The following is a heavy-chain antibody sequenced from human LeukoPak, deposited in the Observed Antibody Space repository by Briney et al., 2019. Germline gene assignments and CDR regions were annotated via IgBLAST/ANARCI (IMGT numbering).Heavy chain of an antibody. CDR2: ISWNSGSI. J-gene: IGHJ4*02. D-gene: IGHD3-22*01. CDR3: AKDMGYDSSGYYPY. CDR1: GFTFDDYA. V-gene: IGHV3-9*01. Sequence: PGGSLRLSCAASGFTFDDYAMHWVRQAPGKGPEWVSGISWNSGSIGYADSVKGRFTISRDNAKNSLYLQMNSLRAEDTALYYCAKDMGYDSSGYYPYWGQGTLVTVSS.